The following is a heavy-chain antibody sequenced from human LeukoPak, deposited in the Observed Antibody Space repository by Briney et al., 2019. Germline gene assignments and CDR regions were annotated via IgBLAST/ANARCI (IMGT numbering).Heavy chain of an antibody. V-gene: IGHV3-23*01. D-gene: IGHD1-14*01. Sequence: GGSLRLSCAASGFTFSSYAMSWVRQAPGKGLEWVSAISGSGGSTYYADSVRGRFTITGDNAKQSLYLQMNSLRVEDTAVYHCVRQPDSARYGFDYWGRGTQVTVSS. CDR2: ISGSGGST. CDR3: VRQPDSARYGFDY. CDR1: GFTFSSYA. J-gene: IGHJ4*02.